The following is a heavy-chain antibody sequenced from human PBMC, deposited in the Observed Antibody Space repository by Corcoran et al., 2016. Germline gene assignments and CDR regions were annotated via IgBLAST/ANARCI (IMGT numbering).Heavy chain of an antibody. J-gene: IGHJ4*02. D-gene: IGHD5-18*01. CDR3: ARGRRGYSYGYGVGY. CDR2: IDPSDSYT. Sequence: EVQLVQSGAEVKKPGESLRISCKGSGYSFTSYWISWVRQMPGKGLEWMGRIDPSDSYTNYSPSFQGHVTISADKSISTAYLQWSSLKASDTAMYYCARGRRGYSYGYGVGYWGQGTLVTVSS. CDR1: GYSFTSYW. V-gene: IGHV5-10-1*03.